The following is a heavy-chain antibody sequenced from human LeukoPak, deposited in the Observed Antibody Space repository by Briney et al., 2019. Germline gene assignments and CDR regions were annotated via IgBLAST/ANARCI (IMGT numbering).Heavy chain of an antibody. CDR2: INPDTGRT. CDR3: ARGTYYDSSAYSGVRLFDY. J-gene: IGHJ4*02. CDR1: GYTFTGYY. Sequence: ASVKVSCKASGYTFTGYYMHWVRQAPGQGLEWMGWINPDTGRTNYAQKFQGRATMTRDTSITTAYMELTRLTSADTAVYSCARGTYYDSSAYSGVRLFDYWGQGTLVSVSS. V-gene: IGHV1-2*02. D-gene: IGHD3-22*01.